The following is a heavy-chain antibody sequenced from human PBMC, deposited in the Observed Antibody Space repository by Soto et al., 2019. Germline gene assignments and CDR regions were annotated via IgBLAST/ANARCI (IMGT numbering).Heavy chain of an antibody. CDR1: GFSLSTSGVS. CDR2: ISWDDDK. CDR3: AHSNTWYVPVFDY. V-gene: IGHV2-5*02. Sequence: QITLKESGPTLVKPTQTLTLTCTFSGFSLSTSGVSAGWIRQPPGKALEWLALISWDDDKVYSPSLKSRLTITRDTANTQVVVTMTDLAPVDTATYYCAHSNTWYVPVFDYWGQGTLVTVSS. J-gene: IGHJ4*02. D-gene: IGHD6-13*01.